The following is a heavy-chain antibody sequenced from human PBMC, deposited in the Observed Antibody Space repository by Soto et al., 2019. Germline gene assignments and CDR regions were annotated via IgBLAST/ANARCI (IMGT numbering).Heavy chain of an antibody. CDR2: IYWNDYK. Sequence: SGPTLVNPTQTLTLTCTFSGFSLRTSGVGVGWIRQPPGKALECLAVIYWNDYKRYSPSLKIRLTITKDTSRNQVVLTMTNMDPVDTDTYYCGHSPFSSGSYLSSWSDNWGQGTLVTVSS. D-gene: IGHD6-19*01. CDR1: GFSLRTSGVG. J-gene: IGHJ4*02. CDR3: GHSPFSSGSYLSSWSDN. V-gene: IGHV2-5*01.